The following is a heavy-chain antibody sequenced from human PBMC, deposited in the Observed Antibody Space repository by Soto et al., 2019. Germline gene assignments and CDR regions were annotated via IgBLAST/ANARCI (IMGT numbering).Heavy chain of an antibody. CDR1: AYTLTELY. Sequence: ASVKVSCKASAYTLTELYIHWVRQAPGQGLEWMGWIDPNNGGTNYAQNFQGRVTMTRDSSVDTAYMELSSLRSDDTAVYYCTSEVSVAAIIVKHYYALDVWGQGTTVTVSS. J-gene: IGHJ6*02. CDR2: IDPNNGGT. V-gene: IGHV1-2*02. D-gene: IGHD5-12*01. CDR3: TSEVSVAAIIVKHYYALDV.